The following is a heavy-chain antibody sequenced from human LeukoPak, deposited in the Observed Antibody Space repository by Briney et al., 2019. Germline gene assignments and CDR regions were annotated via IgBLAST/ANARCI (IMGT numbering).Heavy chain of an antibody. CDR3: AKNRDSSDYPRDFDF. J-gene: IGHJ4*02. Sequence: GGSLRLSCAAFGFTFSSYGMHWFRQTPGKGLEWVAFIRHDGSYQQYADSVKGRFTVSRDNSKDMVYLQMNSLRTEDTAVYYCAKNRDSSDYPRDFDFWGQGTLVTVSS. CDR1: GFTFSSYG. CDR2: IRHDGSYQ. D-gene: IGHD3-22*01. V-gene: IGHV3-30*02.